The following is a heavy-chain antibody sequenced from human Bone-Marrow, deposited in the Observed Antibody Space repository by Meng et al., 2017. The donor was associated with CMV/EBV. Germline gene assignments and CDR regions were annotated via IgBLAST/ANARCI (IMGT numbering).Heavy chain of an antibody. CDR3: ARDSGVLRFLERLRAY. Sequence: GGSLRLSCAASGFTFSDYHMSWVRQAPGKGPEWEGFIREKTNAGTAEWTTPVTGRFTISRDDSKSITYLQINSLRAEDTAVFCCARDSGVLRFLERLRAYWGQGTLVNVSS. D-gene: IGHD3-3*01. CDR1: GFTFSDYH. J-gene: IGHJ4*02. CDR2: IREKTNAGTA. V-gene: IGHV3-71*01.